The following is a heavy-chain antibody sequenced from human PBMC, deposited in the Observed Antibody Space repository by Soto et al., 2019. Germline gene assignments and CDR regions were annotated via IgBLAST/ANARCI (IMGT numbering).Heavy chain of an antibody. J-gene: IGHJ6*01. CDR3: ATNMFRRQRRGGYYYYGLGV. Sequence: VRPSKGKGLELMGWINPNSGGTNYSQKFQGRVTMTRDTSISTAYMELSRLRSDDTAVYYCATNMFRRQRRGGYYYYGLGVPGQAPMGTGSS. D-gene: IGHD3-10*01. V-gene: IGHV1-2*02. CDR2: INPNSGGT.